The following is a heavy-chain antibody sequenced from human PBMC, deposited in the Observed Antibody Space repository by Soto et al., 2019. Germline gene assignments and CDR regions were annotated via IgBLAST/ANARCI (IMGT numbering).Heavy chain of an antibody. Sequence: EVQLLQSGGGVVQPGGSLRLSCAASGFTFSNYAMRWIRQAPGKGLEWVSAIGGGGSPTYYADSVKGRFTVPRDNSKNTLYLHMNSLRAEDTAVYYCAKRGTYSGDDYWGQGTLVTVSS. V-gene: IGHV3-23*01. CDR2: IGGGGSPT. CDR1: GFTFSNYA. J-gene: IGHJ4*02. CDR3: AKRGTYSGDDY. D-gene: IGHD3-10*01.